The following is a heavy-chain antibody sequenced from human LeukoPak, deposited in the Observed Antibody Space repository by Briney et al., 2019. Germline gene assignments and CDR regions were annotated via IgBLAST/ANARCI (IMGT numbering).Heavy chain of an antibody. J-gene: IGHJ4*02. CDR3: ARVGEGAAKD. CDR2: ICSGGST. Sequence: GGSLRLSCAASGFTVSSNYMSWVRQAPGKGLEWVSVICSGGSTYYADSVKGRFTISRDNSKNTLYLQMNSLRADDTAVYYCARVGEGAAKDWGQGTLVTVSS. CDR1: GFTVSSNY. D-gene: IGHD1-26*01. V-gene: IGHV3-53*01.